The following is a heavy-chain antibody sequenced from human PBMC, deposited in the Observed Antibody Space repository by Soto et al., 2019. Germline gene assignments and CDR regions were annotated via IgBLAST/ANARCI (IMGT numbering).Heavy chain of an antibody. CDR2: ISSTSGTI. Sequence: EVQLVESGGGLVQPGGSLRLSCAASGFTFSSYGMNWVRQAPGKGLEWVSYISSTSGTIYYADSVKGRFTISRHTAKTSLYLQMDSLRDEDTAVYYCARETPPKFWGQGTLVTVSS. J-gene: IGHJ4*02. CDR3: ARETPPKF. CDR1: GFTFSSYG. V-gene: IGHV3-48*02.